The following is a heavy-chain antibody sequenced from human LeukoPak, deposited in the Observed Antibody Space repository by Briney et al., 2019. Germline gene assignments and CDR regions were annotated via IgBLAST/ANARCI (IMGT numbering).Heavy chain of an antibody. Sequence: ASVKVSCKASGYTFTSYGISWLRQAPGQGLEWMGWISAYNGNTNYAQKLQGRVTMTTDTSTSTAYMELRSLRSDDTAVYYCAREVLRYFDWPLDYWGQGTLVTVSS. V-gene: IGHV1-18*01. J-gene: IGHJ4*02. CDR1: GYTFTSYG. D-gene: IGHD3-9*01. CDR3: AREVLRYFDWPLDY. CDR2: ISAYNGNT.